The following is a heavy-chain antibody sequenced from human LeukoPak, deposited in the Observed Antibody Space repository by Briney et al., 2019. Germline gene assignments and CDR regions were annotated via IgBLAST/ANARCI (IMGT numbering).Heavy chain of an antibody. J-gene: IGHJ3*02. CDR1: GYSISSGYY. V-gene: IGHV4-38-2*02. CDR3: ARALGAFDI. CDR2: IYYSGST. Sequence: SETLSLTCTVSGYSISSGYYGAWIRQPPGKGLEWIGSIYYSGSTHYNPSLKSRVTISVDTSKNQVSLKLNSVTAADTAVYYCARALGAFDIWGQGTMVTVSS.